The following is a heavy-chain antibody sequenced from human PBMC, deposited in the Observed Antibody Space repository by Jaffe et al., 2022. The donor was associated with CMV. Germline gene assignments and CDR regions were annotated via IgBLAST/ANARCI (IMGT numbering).Heavy chain of an antibody. V-gene: IGHV4-39*01. J-gene: IGHJ5*02. CDR1: GGSISSSNYY. CDR3: ARHELRSSSGWFSYWFDP. CDR2: MYYSGST. D-gene: IGHD6-19*01. Sequence: QLQLQESGPGLVKPSETLSLTCTVSGGSISSSNYYWGWIRQPPGKGLEWIGSMYYSGSTYCNPSLKSRVTISVDTSKNQFSLKLSSVTAADTAVYYCARHELRSSSGWFSYWFDPWGQGTLVTVSS.